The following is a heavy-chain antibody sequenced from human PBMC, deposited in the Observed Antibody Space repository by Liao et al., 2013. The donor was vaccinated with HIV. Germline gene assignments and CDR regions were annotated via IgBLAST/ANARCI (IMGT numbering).Heavy chain of an antibody. CDR2: IYTSGST. CDR3: ARVPPAVAGTWYFDY. J-gene: IGHJ4*02. V-gene: IGHV4-61*02. D-gene: IGHD6-19*01. Sequence: QVQLQESGPGLVRPSQTLSLTCTVSGDSISSGSFYWSWIRQPAGKGLEWIGRIYTSGSTNYNPSLKSRVTISVDTSKNQFSLKLSSVTAADTAVYYCARVPPAVAGTWYFDYWGQGTLVTVSS. CDR1: GDSISSGSFY.